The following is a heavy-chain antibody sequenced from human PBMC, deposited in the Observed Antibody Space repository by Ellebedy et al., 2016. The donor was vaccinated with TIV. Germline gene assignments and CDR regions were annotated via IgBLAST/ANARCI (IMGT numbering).Heavy chain of an antibody. CDR3: VKTWGD. J-gene: IGHJ4*02. D-gene: IGHD3-16*01. V-gene: IGHV3-64D*06. CDR1: GFTFSSYA. Sequence: PGGSLRLSCSAPGFTFSSYAMHWVRQAPGKGLEYISAIVSNGDSTYYANSVKGRFTISRDNSKNTLYLQKSSLRPEDPAVYYCVKTWGDWGQGTLVTVSS. CDR2: IVSNGDST.